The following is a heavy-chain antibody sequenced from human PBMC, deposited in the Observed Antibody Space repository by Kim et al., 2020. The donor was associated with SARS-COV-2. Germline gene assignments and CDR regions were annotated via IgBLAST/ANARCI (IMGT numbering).Heavy chain of an antibody. V-gene: IGHV5-10-1*01. J-gene: IGHJ4*02. D-gene: IGHD6-6*01. CDR3: ARGYSSSSGDDY. Sequence: NYSPSFQGHVTISADKSISTAYLQWSSLKASDTAMYYCARGYSSSSGDDYWGQGTLVTVSS.